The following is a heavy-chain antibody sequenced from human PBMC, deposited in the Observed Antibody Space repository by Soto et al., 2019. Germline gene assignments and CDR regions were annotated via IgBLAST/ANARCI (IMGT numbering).Heavy chain of an antibody. Sequence: SETLSLTCTVSGGSISSYYWSWIRQPPGKGLEWIGYIYYSGSTNYNPSLKSRVTISVDTSKNQFSLKLSSVTAADTAVYYCARSRVWFGDTNWFDPWGQGTLVTVSS. CDR1: GGSISSYY. V-gene: IGHV4-59*01. CDR2: IYYSGST. CDR3: ARSRVWFGDTNWFDP. J-gene: IGHJ5*02. D-gene: IGHD3-10*01.